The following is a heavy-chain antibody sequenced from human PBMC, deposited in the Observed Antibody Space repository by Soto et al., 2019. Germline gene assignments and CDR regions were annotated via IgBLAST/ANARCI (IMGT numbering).Heavy chain of an antibody. CDR1: GFTFSSYA. Sequence: QVQLVESGGGVVQPGRSLRLSCAASGFTFSSYAMHWVRQAPGKGLEWVALISYDGGNKYYADSVKGRFTISRDNSKNTLYLQMNSLRAEDTAVYYCARADRDFWSGNSNAFDIWGQGTMVTVSS. D-gene: IGHD3-3*01. J-gene: IGHJ3*02. CDR3: ARADRDFWSGNSNAFDI. V-gene: IGHV3-30-3*01. CDR2: ISYDGGNK.